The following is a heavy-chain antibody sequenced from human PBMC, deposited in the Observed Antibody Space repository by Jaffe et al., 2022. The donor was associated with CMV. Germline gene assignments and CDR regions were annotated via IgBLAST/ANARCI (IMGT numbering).Heavy chain of an antibody. Sequence: EVQLLESGGGLVQPGGSLRLSCAASGFTFSSYAMSWVRQAPGKGLEWVSAISGSGGSTYYADSVKGRFTISRDNSKNTLYLQMNSLRAEDTAVYYCAKLSDFWSGPRGRNWFDPWGQGTLVTVSS. D-gene: IGHD3-3*01. CDR2: ISGSGGST. CDR3: AKLSDFWSGPRGRNWFDP. CDR1: GFTFSSYA. V-gene: IGHV3-23*01. J-gene: IGHJ5*02.